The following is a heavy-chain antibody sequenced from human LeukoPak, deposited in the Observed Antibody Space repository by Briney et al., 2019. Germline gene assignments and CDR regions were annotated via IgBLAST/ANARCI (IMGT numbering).Heavy chain of an antibody. CDR3: ARVAGYTYSYYYFDY. J-gene: IGHJ4*02. V-gene: IGHV4-59*01. CDR1: GGSFSSYY. D-gene: IGHD5-18*01. Sequence: SETLPLTCTVSGGSFSSYYWTWLRQPPGKGLEWIGYIYHTGSTNYNPSLKSRVTISVDTSKNQFSLKLTSVTAADTAVYFCARVAGYTYSYYYFDYWGQGTLVTVSS. CDR2: IYHTGST.